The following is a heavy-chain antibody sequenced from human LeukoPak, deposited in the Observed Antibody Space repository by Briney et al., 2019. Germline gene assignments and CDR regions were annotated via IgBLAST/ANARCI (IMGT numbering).Heavy chain of an antibody. CDR2: INHSGST. Sequence: GSLRLSCAASGFTFSDYYMSWVRQAPGKGLEWIGEINHSGSTNYNPSLKSRVTISVDTSKNQFSLKLSSVTAADTAVYYCARGSLTAARYYYYYYMDVWGKGTTVTVSS. CDR3: ARGSLTAARYYYYYYMDV. D-gene: IGHD6-6*01. V-gene: IGHV4-34*01. J-gene: IGHJ6*03. CDR1: GFTFSDYY.